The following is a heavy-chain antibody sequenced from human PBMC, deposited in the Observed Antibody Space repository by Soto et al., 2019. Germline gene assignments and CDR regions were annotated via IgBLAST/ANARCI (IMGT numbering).Heavy chain of an antibody. J-gene: IGHJ4*02. D-gene: IGHD2-21*01. CDR2: IYYSGST. CDR1: GGSFSGYY. V-gene: IGHV4-34*09. CDR3: ARGVIH. Sequence: PSETLSLTCAVYGGSFSGYYWTWIRQPPGKGLEWIGYIYYSGSTYYNPSLKSRVTISVDTSKNQFSLKLSSVTAADTAVYYCARGVIHWGQGTLVTVSS.